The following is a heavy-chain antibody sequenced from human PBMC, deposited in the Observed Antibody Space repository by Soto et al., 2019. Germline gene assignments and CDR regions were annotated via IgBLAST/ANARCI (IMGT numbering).Heavy chain of an antibody. CDR1: GFTFNSFW. D-gene: IGHD3-3*01. CDR2: INTDGSSI. Sequence: HPGGSLRLSCAASGFTFNSFWMFWVRQAPGKGLVWVSRINTDGSSIIYADAVRGRFTISIDNAKNKLYLQMNSLRAEDTAVYYCARGTLAPSLYYDFWSGNPGGXWGQGTTVTVS. V-gene: IGHV3-74*01. J-gene: IGHJ6*02. CDR3: ARGTLAPSLYYDFWSGNPGGX.